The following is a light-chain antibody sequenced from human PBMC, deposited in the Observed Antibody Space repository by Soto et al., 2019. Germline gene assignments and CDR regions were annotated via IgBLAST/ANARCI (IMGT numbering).Light chain of an antibody. CDR1: QSISSW. J-gene: IGKJ2*01. CDR2: KAS. Sequence: DIQMTQSPSTRSASVGDRVTITSRVSQSISSWLAWYQQKPGKAPKLLIYKASSLESGVPSRFSGSGSGTEFTLTISSLQPDDFATYYCQQYNSYPYTFGQGTKLEIK. CDR3: QQYNSYPYT. V-gene: IGKV1-5*03.